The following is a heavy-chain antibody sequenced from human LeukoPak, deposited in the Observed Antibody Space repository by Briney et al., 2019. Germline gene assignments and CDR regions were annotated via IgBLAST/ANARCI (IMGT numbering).Heavy chain of an antibody. CDR3: AKRITTFTVAGGFDI. CDR1: GFTFSSYA. D-gene: IGHD3-3*01. CDR2: ISYDGNIK. Sequence: GGSLRLSCAASGFTFSSYAMHWVRQAPGKGLEWVAVISYDGNIKFYADSVEGRFTISRDNSKNTLYLEMNSLRAEDTAVYYCAKRITTFTVAGGFDIWGQGTIVTVSS. V-gene: IGHV3-30*18. J-gene: IGHJ3*02.